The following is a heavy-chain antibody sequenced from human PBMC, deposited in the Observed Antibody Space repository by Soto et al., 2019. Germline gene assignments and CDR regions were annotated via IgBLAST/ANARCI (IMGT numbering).Heavy chain of an antibody. CDR2: ISASTRNT. Sequence: QVQLVQSGAEVKKPGASVKVSCQASGYTFTNYAISWVRQAPGQGLEWMGWISASTRNTDQQQNFQGRVTLTLVNSTIAATMELRSLRSDDTAVYYCARCYCSVGSCYACWHFDLWGRGTLVTVSS. V-gene: IGHV1-18*01. CDR3: ARCYCSVGSCYACWHFDL. CDR1: GYTFTNYA. J-gene: IGHJ2*01. D-gene: IGHD2-15*01.